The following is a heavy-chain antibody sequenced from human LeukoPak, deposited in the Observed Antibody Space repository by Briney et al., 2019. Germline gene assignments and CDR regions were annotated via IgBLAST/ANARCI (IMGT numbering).Heavy chain of an antibody. CDR2: IYYSGST. J-gene: IGHJ4*02. Sequence: PSETLSLTCTVSGGSISSYYWSWIRQPPGKGLEWIGYIYYSGSTNYNPSLKSRVTISVDTSKNQFSLKLSSVTAADTAVYYCARVGLQRLRYFDWLFFDYWGQGTLVTVSS. CDR3: ARVGLQRLRYFDWLFFDY. D-gene: IGHD3-9*01. V-gene: IGHV4-59*01. CDR1: GGSISSYY.